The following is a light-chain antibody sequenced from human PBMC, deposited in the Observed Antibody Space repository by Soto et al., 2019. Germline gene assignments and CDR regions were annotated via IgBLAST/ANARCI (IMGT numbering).Light chain of an antibody. CDR2: EVS. Sequence: QSALTQPASVSGSPGQSITISCTGTSSDVGGYNYVSWFQQHPGRAPKLMIYEVSNRPSGVSNRFSGSKSGTTASLSISGLQAEDEADYYCSSFTTSNAPHFVFRTGTKVTVL. CDR3: SSFTTSNAPHFV. CDR1: SSDVGGYNY. V-gene: IGLV2-14*01. J-gene: IGLJ1*01.